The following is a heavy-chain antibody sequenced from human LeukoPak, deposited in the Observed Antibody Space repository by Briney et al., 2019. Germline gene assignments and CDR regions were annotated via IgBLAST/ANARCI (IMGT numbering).Heavy chain of an antibody. CDR2: VSYDETNK. CDR3: ARDQYDTWSRRGNFDS. CDR1: ASTFSNDA. Sequence: GGSLRLSCAASASTFSNDAIHWVRQAPGKGLEWVAVVSYDETNKYYADSVKGRFTISRDNSKNTVYLQMSSLRAEDTAVFYCARDQYDTWSRRGNFDSWGQGTLVIVSS. D-gene: IGHD3/OR15-3a*01. J-gene: IGHJ4*02. V-gene: IGHV3-30-3*01.